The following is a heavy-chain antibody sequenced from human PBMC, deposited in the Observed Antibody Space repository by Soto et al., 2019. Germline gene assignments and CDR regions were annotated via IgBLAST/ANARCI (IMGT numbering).Heavy chain of an antibody. CDR1: AGTFSSYA. CDR2: IIPIFGTA. J-gene: IGHJ6*04. D-gene: IGHD6-6*01. V-gene: IGHV1-69*06. Sequence: SSVKVSCKASAGTFSSYAISWVRQAPGQGLEWMGGIIPIFGTANYAQKFQGIVTITADKSTSTAYMELSSLSSQDTAEYYCARVYRSWSVPKFYYSGMDVWGKGTRVTV. CDR3: ARVYRSWSVPKFYYSGMDV.